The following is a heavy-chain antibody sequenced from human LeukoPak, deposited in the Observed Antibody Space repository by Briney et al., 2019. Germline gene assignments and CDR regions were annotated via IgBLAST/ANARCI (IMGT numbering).Heavy chain of an antibody. CDR2: ISVYNGNT. CDR1: GYTFTSYG. CDR3: ATYVWGSYRPTGGAFDI. J-gene: IGHJ3*02. Sequence: ASVKVSCKASGYTFTSYGISWVRQAPGQGLEWMGWISVYNGNTNYAQKLQGRVTMTTDTSTSTAYMELRSLRSDDTAVYYCATYVWGSYRPTGGAFDIWGQGTMVTVSS. V-gene: IGHV1-18*01. D-gene: IGHD3-16*02.